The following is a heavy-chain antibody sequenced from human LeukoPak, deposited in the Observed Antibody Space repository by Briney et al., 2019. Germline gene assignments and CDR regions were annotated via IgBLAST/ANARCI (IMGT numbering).Heavy chain of an antibody. J-gene: IGHJ4*02. D-gene: IGHD5-18*01. CDR1: GFTFSDCY. Sequence: PGGSLRLSCAASGFTFSDCYMSWIRQAPGKGLEWVSYISSSSSTIYYADSVKGRFTISRDNAKNSLYLQMNSLRAEDTAVYYCARAIYSYGYDYWGQGTLVTVSS. CDR3: ARAIYSYGYDY. V-gene: IGHV3-11*04. CDR2: ISSSSSTI.